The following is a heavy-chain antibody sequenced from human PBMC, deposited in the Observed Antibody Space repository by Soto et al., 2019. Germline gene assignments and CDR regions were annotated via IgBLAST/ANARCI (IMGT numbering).Heavy chain of an antibody. CDR3: ASHCYGSGSMDV. CDR1: GGTFSSYT. J-gene: IGHJ6*02. V-gene: IGHV1-69*02. D-gene: IGHD3-10*01. CDR2: IIPILGIA. Sequence: QVQLVQSGAEVKKPGSSVKVSCKASGGTFSSYTISWVRQAPGQGLEWMGRIIPILGIANYAQKFQGRVTITADKSTSTAYMELSSLRCEDTAVYYCASHCYGSGSMDVWGQGTTVTVSS.